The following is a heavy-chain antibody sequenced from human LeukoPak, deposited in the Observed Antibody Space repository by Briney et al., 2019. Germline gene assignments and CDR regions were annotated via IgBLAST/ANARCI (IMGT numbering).Heavy chain of an antibody. CDR2: IYYSGST. J-gene: IGHJ6*02. Sequence: PETLSLTCTVSGGSISSYYWSWIRQPPGKGLEWIGYIYYSGSTNYNPSLKSRVTISVDTSKNQFSLKLSSVTAADTAVYYCARRTTGVFGVWGQGTTVTVSS. CDR1: GGSISSYY. CDR3: ARRTTGVFGV. V-gene: IGHV4-59*08. D-gene: IGHD1-1*01.